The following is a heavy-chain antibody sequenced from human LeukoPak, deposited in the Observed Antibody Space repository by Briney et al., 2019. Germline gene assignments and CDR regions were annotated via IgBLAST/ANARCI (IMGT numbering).Heavy chain of an antibody. D-gene: IGHD6-13*01. CDR3: AKLVGIAAAGDDY. Sequence: GGSLRLSCAASGFTFGSYGMYWVRQAPGKGLEWVAVISYDGSNKYYADSVKGRFTISRDNSKNTLYLQMNSLRAEDTAVYYCAKLVGIAAAGDDYWGQGTLVTVSS. J-gene: IGHJ4*02. CDR1: GFTFGSYG. V-gene: IGHV3-30*18. CDR2: ISYDGSNK.